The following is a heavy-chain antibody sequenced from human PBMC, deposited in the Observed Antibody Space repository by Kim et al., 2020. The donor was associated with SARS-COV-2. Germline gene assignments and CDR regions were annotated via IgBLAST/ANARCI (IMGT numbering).Heavy chain of an antibody. CDR3: ATGEGYGNVCGGFYF. V-gene: IGHV3-23*01. D-gene: IGHD4-4*01. CDR2: IGSGGGDA. Sequence: GGSLRLSCAASRFRLGAFAMDWVRQAPGKGLEWISAIGSGGGDAVYRDPVKGRFTTSRDNAMDTLFLQMNSLRPEDSGVYYCATGEGYGNVCGGFYFWG. CDR1: RFRLGAFA. J-gene: IGHJ3*01.